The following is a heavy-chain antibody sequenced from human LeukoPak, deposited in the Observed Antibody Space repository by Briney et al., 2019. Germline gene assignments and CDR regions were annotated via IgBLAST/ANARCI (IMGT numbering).Heavy chain of an antibody. D-gene: IGHD4-17*01. J-gene: IGHJ4*02. CDR3: ARHWGDYGDYYFDY. CDR1: GGSISSYY. V-gene: IGHV4-59*08. Sequence: SETLSLTCTVSGGSISSYYWSWIRQPPGKGLEWIGYIYYSGSTNYNPSLKSRVTISVDTSKNQFSLKLSSVTAADTAVYYCARHWGDYGDYYFDYWGQGTLVTVSS. CDR2: IYYSGST.